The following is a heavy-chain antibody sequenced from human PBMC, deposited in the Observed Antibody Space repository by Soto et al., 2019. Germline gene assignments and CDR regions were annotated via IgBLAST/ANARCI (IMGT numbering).Heavy chain of an antibody. CDR2: TYYRSKWYN. V-gene: IGHV6-1*01. CDR3: ARVGTPLNCSSTRCQSDAFDI. D-gene: IGHD2-2*01. CDR1: GDSVSSNSAA. J-gene: IGHJ3*02. Sequence: PSQTLSLTCAISGDSVSSNSAAWNWIRQSPSRGLEWLGRTYYRSKWYNDYAVSVKSRITINPDTSKNQFSLQLNSVTPEDTAVYYCARVGTPLNCSSTRCQSDAFDIWGQGTMVTVSS.